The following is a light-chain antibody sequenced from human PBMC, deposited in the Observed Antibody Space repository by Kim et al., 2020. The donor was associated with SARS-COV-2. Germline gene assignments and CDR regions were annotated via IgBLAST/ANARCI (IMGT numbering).Light chain of an antibody. CDR2: YTN. Sequence: QSVLTQPPSASGTPGQTITISCSGSSSNIGSRTVNWYQQLSGAAPKLLIIYTNRRPSGVPERFSGSKSGTSASLVINGLQSADEGTYYCAAWDDSLNEPYVFGTGTKVTVL. CDR3: AAWDDSLNEPYV. V-gene: IGLV1-44*01. CDR1: SSNIGSRT. J-gene: IGLJ1*01.